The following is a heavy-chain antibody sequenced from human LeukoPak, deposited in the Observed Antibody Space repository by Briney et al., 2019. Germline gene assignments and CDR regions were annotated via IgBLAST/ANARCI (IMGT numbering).Heavy chain of an antibody. V-gene: IGHV3-7*01. Sequence: GGSLRLSCAVSGFTFSSYSMDWVRQAPGKRMEWVANIKQDGSEKHYADSVKGRFTISRDNAKNSLFLQMSGLRAEDTAVYYCSRSLDYWGQGALVTVSS. CDR3: SRSLDY. CDR2: IKQDGSEK. J-gene: IGHJ4*02. CDR1: GFTFSSYS.